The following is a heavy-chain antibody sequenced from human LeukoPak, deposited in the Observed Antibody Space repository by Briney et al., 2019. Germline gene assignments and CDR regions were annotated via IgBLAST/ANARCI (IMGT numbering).Heavy chain of an antibody. CDR2: NYYSGCT. Sequence: SQTLSLTCTVSGGSTSNYYWSWIRQLPGKGLEWIGYNYYSGCTNYNPSLKGRVTISLDTSRNQFSLKLSSVAAADTAAYYCVRAGSSWSTGYFFDYWGQGTLVTVSS. CDR3: VRAGSSWSTGYFFDY. J-gene: IGHJ4*02. CDR1: GGSTSNYY. D-gene: IGHD6-13*01. V-gene: IGHV4-59*01.